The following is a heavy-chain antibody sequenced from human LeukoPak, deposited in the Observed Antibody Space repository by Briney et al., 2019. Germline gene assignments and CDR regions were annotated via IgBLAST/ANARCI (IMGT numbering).Heavy chain of an antibody. J-gene: IGHJ4*02. D-gene: IGHD5-12*01. V-gene: IGHV4-34*01. CDR3: ARLVPPERWLQFSAVGHYFDY. CDR2: INHSGST. CDR1: GGSFSGYY. Sequence: SETLSLTCAVYGGSFSGYYWSWIRQPPGKGLEWIGEINHSGSTNYNPSLKSRVTISVDTSKNQFSLKLSSVTAADTAVYYCARLVPPERWLQFSAVGHYFDYWGQGTLVTVSS.